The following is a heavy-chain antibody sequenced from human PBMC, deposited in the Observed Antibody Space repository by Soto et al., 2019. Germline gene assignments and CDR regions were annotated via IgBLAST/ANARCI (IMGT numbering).Heavy chain of an antibody. V-gene: IGHV3-7*04. CDR3: ARNKRSDF. Sequence: LRLSCAASGFTFSTYWMSWVRQAPGKGLEWVANIKQDGSEKYYVDSVKGRFTISRDNAKNSLYLQMNNLRAEDTAVYYCARNKRSDFWGQGALVTVSS. J-gene: IGHJ4*02. CDR2: IKQDGSEK. CDR1: GFTFSTYW.